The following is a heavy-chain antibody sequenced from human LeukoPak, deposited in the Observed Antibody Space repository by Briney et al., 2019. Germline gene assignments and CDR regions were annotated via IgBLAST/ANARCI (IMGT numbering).Heavy chain of an antibody. CDR3: ARGYSGSWYSDY. Sequence: ASVKVSCKASGYTFTAYHIHWVRQAPGQGLEWMGWISAYNGNTNYAQKLQGRVTMTTDTSTSTAYMELRSLRSDDMAVYYCARGYSGSWYSDYWGQGTLVTVSS. V-gene: IGHV1-18*03. J-gene: IGHJ4*02. CDR2: ISAYNGNT. CDR1: GYTFTAYH. D-gene: IGHD6-13*01.